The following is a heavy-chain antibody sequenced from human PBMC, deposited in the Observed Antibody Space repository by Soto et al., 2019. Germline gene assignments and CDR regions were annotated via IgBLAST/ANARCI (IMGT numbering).Heavy chain of an antibody. D-gene: IGHD5-18*01. CDR2: IIPIFGTA. CDR3: ARGDKYVDTAMANDY. Sequence: SVKVSCKASNYRFPNYGITWVRQAPGQGLEWMGGIIPIFGTANYAQKFQGRVTITADESTSTAYMELSSLRSEDTAVYYCARGDKYVDTAMANDYWG. V-gene: IGHV1-69*13. CDR1: NYRFPNYG. J-gene: IGHJ4*01.